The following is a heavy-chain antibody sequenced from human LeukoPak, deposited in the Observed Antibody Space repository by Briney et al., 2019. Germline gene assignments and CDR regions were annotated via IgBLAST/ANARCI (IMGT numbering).Heavy chain of an antibody. CDR3: AKEGMRFFDY. D-gene: IGHD3-3*01. J-gene: IGHJ4*02. CDR2: IIASGGST. V-gene: IGHV3-23*01. Sequence: XWLSAIIASGGSTYYADSVKGRITISRDNSKNTLYLQMNSLRAEDTAVYYCAKEGMRFFDYWGQGTLVTVSS.